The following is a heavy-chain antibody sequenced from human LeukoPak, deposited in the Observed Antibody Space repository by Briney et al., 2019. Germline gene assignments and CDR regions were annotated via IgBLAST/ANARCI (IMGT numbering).Heavy chain of an antibody. Sequence: ASVKVSCKASGSTFSSYAISWVRQAPGQGLEWMGGIIPIFGTANYAQKFQGRVTITTDESTSTAYMELSSLRSEDTAVYYCARGLITIFGVATMDYWGQGTLVTVSS. V-gene: IGHV1-69*05. CDR1: GSTFSSYA. CDR2: IIPIFGTA. J-gene: IGHJ4*02. D-gene: IGHD3-3*01. CDR3: ARGLITIFGVATMDY.